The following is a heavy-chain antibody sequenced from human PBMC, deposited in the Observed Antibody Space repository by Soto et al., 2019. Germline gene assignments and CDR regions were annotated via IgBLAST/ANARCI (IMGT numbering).Heavy chain of an antibody. V-gene: IGHV3-21*01. D-gene: IGHD2-15*01. CDR2: ISSSSSYI. CDR3: ASLQTLYCSGGSCYSDDGDAFDI. Sequence: GGSLRLSWAASGFTFSNYSMNLVRQAQGKGLEWVSSISSSSSYIHYADSVKGRFTISRDNAKNSLYLQMNSLRAEDTAVYYCASLQTLYCSGGSCYSDDGDAFDIWGQGTMVTVSS. CDR1: GFTFSNYS. J-gene: IGHJ3*02.